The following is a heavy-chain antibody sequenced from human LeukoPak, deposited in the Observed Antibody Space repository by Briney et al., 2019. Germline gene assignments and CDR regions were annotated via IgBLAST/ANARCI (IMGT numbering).Heavy chain of an antibody. CDR3: ARSPLITIFGVVIPNYYYYYMDV. CDR1: GFTFSSYW. Sequence: GGSLRLSCAASGFTFSSYWMSWVRQAPGKGLEWVANVKQDGSEKYYVDSVKGRFTISRDNAKNSLYLQMNSLRAEDTAVYYCARSPLITIFGVVIPNYYYYYMDVWGKGTTVTVSS. V-gene: IGHV3-7*01. J-gene: IGHJ6*03. CDR2: VKQDGSEK. D-gene: IGHD3-3*01.